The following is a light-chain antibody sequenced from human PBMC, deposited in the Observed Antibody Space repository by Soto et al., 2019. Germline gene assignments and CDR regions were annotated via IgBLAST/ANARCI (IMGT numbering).Light chain of an antibody. V-gene: IGLV1-36*01. Sequence: QSVLPQPPSWSEAPRQRVTISCSRSSSNIGNNAVNWYQQLPGKAPKLLIYYDDLLPSGVSDRFSGSKSGTSASLAISGLQSEDEADYYCAAWDDSLNGYVFGTGTKVTVL. J-gene: IGLJ1*01. CDR2: YDD. CDR1: SSNIGNNA. CDR3: AAWDDSLNGYV.